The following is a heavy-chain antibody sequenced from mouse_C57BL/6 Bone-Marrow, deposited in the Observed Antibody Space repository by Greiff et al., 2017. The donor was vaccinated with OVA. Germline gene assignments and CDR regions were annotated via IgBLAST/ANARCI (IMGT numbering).Heavy chain of an antibody. CDR3: TTRLRPPYAMDY. D-gene: IGHD2-4*01. J-gene: IGHJ4*01. CDR1: GFNIKDDY. CDR2: IDPENGDT. V-gene: IGHV14-4*01. Sequence: VQLQQSGAELVRPGASVKLSCTASGFNIKDDYMHWVKQRPEQGLEWIGWIDPENGDTEYASQFQGKATITADTSSNTAYLQISSLTSEATADYCCTTRLRPPYAMDYWGQGTSVTVSS.